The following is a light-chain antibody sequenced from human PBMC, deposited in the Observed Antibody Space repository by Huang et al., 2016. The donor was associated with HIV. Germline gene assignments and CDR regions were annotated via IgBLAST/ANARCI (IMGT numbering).Light chain of an antibody. CDR2: GAS. CDR3: QQYNNWPPDT. CDR1: QSVSNN. J-gene: IGKJ2*01. V-gene: IGKV3-15*01. Sequence: EIVMTQSPATLSVSPGERATLSCRASQSVSNNLAWYQQRPGQAPRLLMYGASTRATGVPDRFSGSGSGTEFTLTISSLQSEDFAVYYCQQYNNWPPDTFGQGTKLEIK.